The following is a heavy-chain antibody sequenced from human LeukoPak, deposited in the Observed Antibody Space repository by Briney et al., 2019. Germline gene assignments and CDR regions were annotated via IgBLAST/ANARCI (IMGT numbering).Heavy chain of an antibody. Sequence: SETLSLTCTVSGGSISSYYWSWIRQPPGKGLEWIGYIYFSGSTNYNPSLKSRVTISVDTSKNHFSLKLSSVTAADTAVYYCASAKVVVAATRYYYYMDVWGKGTTVTISS. CDR2: IYFSGST. D-gene: IGHD2-15*01. CDR3: ASAKVVVAATRYYYYMDV. CDR1: GGSISSYY. V-gene: IGHV4-59*08. J-gene: IGHJ6*03.